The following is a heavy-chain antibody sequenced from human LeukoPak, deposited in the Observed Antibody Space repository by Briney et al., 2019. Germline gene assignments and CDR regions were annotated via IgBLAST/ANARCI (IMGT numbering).Heavy chain of an antibody. D-gene: IGHD1/OR15-1a*01. V-gene: IGHV3-30-3*01. CDR3: ARTGTDAFDI. Sequence: PGGSLRLSCAASGFTFSGYAMHWVRQAPGKGLEWVSVTSYDESNKYYADSVKGRFTISRDNSKNTLYLQMNSLRAEDTAVYYCARTGTDAFDIWGQGTVVTVSS. CDR1: GFTFSGYA. J-gene: IGHJ3*02. CDR2: TSYDESNK.